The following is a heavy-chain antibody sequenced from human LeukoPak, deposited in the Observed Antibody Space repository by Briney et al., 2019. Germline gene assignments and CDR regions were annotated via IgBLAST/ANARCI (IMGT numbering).Heavy chain of an antibody. CDR3: AREYYYDSSGYYFLDY. CDR1: GFNFSTYD. D-gene: IGHD3-22*01. J-gene: IGHJ4*02. Sequence: GGSLRLSCAASGFNFSTYDVNWVRQAPGKGLDWVSYISSSSRTRYYADSVKGRFTISRDNAKNSLYLQMNSLRAEDTAVYCCAREYYYDSSGYYFLDYWGQGTLVTVSS. CDR2: ISSSSRTR. V-gene: IGHV3-48*04.